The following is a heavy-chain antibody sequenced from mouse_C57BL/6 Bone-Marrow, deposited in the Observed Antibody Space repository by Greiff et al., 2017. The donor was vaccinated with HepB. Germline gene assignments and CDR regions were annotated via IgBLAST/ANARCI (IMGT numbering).Heavy chain of an antibody. CDR2: INPSSGYT. V-gene: IGHV1-4*01. J-gene: IGHJ2*01. CDR1: GYTFTSYT. Sequence: QVHVKHSGAELARPGASVKMSCKASGYTFTSYTMHWVKQRPGQGLEWIGYINPSSGYTKYNQKFKDKATLTADKSSSTAYMQLSSLTSEDSAVYYCVLYYFDYWGQGTTLTVSS. CDR3: VLYYFDY.